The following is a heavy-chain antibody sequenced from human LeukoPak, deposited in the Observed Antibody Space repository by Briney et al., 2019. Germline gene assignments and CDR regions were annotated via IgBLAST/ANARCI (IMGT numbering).Heavy chain of an antibody. J-gene: IGHJ6*04. D-gene: IGHD3-10*01. Sequence: PSQTLSLICTVSGGSISSGENFWTWVRQCPGRGLEWIGYIFHSGSTFQSPSLKSRVSMSVDTSKNQFSLNLTSVIDADTAVYYCARDRGAPYGSGSFHHLDVWGKGTTVTVSS. V-gene: IGHV4-30-4*01. CDR3: ARDRGAPYGSGSFHHLDV. CDR2: IFHSGST. CDR1: GGSISSGENF.